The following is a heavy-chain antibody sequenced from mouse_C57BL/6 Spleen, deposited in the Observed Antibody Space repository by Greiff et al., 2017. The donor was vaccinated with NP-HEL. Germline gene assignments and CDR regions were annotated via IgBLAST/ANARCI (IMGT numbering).Heavy chain of an antibody. D-gene: IGHD3-2*02. V-gene: IGHV5-4*03. CDR3: ARAETAQATLFAY. Sequence: EVMLVESGGGLVKPGGSLKLSCAASGFTFSSYAMSWVRQTPEKRLEWVATISDGGSYTYYPDNVKGRFTISRDNAKNNLYLQMSHLKSEDTAMYYCARAETAQATLFAYWGQGTLVTVSA. J-gene: IGHJ3*01. CDR1: GFTFSSYA. CDR2: ISDGGSYT.